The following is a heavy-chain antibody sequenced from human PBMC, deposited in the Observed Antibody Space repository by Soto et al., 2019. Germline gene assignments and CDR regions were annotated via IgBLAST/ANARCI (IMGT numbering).Heavy chain of an antibody. CDR1: GGSIIEYF. Sequence: PSETLSLTCSVSGGSIIEYFWSWIRQCPGKGLEWSGYIYYLGSTDDNPSLKSRGTISVDTSKRQFSLRLTSVTAADTAVYYCARDGYDGSGSPYPAYWGPGTQVTVSS. J-gene: IGHJ4*02. CDR3: ARDGYDGSGSPYPAY. V-gene: IGHV4-59*01. D-gene: IGHD3-10*01. CDR2: IYYLGST.